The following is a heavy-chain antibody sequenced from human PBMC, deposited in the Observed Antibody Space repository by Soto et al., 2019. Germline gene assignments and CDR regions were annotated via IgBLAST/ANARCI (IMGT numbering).Heavy chain of an antibody. Sequence: QVQLVESGGGVVQPGRSLRLSCAASGFTFSSYAMHWVRQAPGKGLEWVAVISYDGSNKYYADSVNGRFTISRDNSKNTLYLQMNSLRAEDTAVYYCASLSIAADGYFDYWGQGTLVTVSS. CDR2: ISYDGSNK. CDR3: ASLSIAADGYFDY. D-gene: IGHD6-6*01. J-gene: IGHJ4*02. CDR1: GFTFSSYA. V-gene: IGHV3-30-3*01.